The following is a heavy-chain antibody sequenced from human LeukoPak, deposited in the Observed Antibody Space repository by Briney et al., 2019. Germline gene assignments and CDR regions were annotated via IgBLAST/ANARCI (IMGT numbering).Heavy chain of an antibody. V-gene: IGHV3-30*02. CDR2: IRYDGSNK. J-gene: IGHJ4*02. CDR3: AKGERFLEWLLDFDY. Sequence: GGSLRLSCPASGFTFSSYGMHWVRQAPGKGLEWVAFIRYDGSNKYYAGSVKGRFTISRDNSKNTLYLQMNSLRAEDTAVYYCAKGERFLEWLLDFDYWGQGTLVTVSS. CDR1: GFTFSSYG. D-gene: IGHD3-3*01.